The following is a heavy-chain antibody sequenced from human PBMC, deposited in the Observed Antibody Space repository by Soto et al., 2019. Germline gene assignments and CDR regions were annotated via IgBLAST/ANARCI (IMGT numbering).Heavy chain of an antibody. V-gene: IGHV3-30-3*01. J-gene: IGHJ2*01. CDR3: ARPLWRNDYNWGYFDL. D-gene: IGHD4-4*01. CDR2: ISYDGSNK. Sequence: QVQLLESGGGVVQPGRSLRLSCAASGFTFSSYAMHWVRQAPGKGLEWVAVISYDGSNKYYADSVKGRFTISRDNSKNTMYLQMNSLRAEDTAVYYCARPLWRNDYNWGYFDLWGRGPLVTVSS. CDR1: GFTFSSYA.